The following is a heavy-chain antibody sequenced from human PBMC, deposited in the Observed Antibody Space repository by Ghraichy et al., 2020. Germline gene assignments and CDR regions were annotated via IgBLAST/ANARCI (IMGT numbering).Heavy chain of an antibody. Sequence: SLNISCAASGFSFGDYAMDWVRQAPGKGLEWVSGITWNSGTLAYADSVKGRLTISSDNAKNSLYLLMNSLRPEDTALYYCSAGTLGLLRSDCYYYGMDVCPQGTPITVSS. V-gene: IGHV3-9*01. CDR3: SAGTLGLLRSDCYYYGMDV. CDR2: ITWNSGTL. CDR1: GFSFGDYA. D-gene: IGHD3-10*01. J-gene: IGHJ6*02.